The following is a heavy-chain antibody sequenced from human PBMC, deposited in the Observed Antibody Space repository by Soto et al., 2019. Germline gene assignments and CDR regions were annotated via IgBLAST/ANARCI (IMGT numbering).Heavy chain of an antibody. D-gene: IGHD1-1*01. Sequence: QVQLQQWGAGLLKPSETLSLTCAVYGGFASSGSYYWSWIRQPPGKGLEWIGEMRHSGGTHFNPSLKSRVTISVDTSKNQFSLKMSSGTAADTALYYCARVERGTATTVVDAFDIWGPGTMATVSS. CDR3: ARVERGTATTVVDAFDI. CDR2: MRHSGGT. V-gene: IGHV4-34*01. CDR1: GGFASSGSYY. J-gene: IGHJ3*02.